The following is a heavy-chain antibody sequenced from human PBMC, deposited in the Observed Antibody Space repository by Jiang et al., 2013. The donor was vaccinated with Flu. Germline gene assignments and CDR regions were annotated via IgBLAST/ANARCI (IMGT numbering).Heavy chain of an antibody. CDR2: IYYSGST. D-gene: IGHD3-16*01. Sequence: GPGLVKPSETLSLTCTVSGGSISSSSYYWGWIRQPPGKGLEWIGSIYYSGSTYYNPSLKSRVTISVDTSKNQFSLKLSSVTAADTAVYYCARGEIMAPFDYWGQGTLVTVSS. CDR1: GGSISSSSYY. CDR3: ARGEIMAPFDY. J-gene: IGHJ4*02. V-gene: IGHV4-39*01.